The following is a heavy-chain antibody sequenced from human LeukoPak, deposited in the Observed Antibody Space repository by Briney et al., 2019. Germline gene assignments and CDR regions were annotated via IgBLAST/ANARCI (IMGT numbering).Heavy chain of an antibody. J-gene: IGHJ4*02. CDR3: ARGYYSSFDY. D-gene: IGHD3-10*01. V-gene: IGHV4-31*03. CDR1: GGSIRSGDYS. CDR2: IYYSGST. Sequence: SETLSLTCTVSGGSIRSGDYSWNWIRQHPGKGLEWIGYIYYSGSTYYDPSLTSRFTMSVDTSKNQFALKLSFVTAADTAVYYCARGYYSSFDYWGQGTLVTVSS.